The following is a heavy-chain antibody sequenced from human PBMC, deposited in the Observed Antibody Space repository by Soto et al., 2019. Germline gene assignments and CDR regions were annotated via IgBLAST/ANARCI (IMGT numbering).Heavy chain of an antibody. D-gene: IGHD3-9*01. CDR3: AKGYYDILTGYYKPEPFDY. CDR2: ISGSGGST. Sequence: EVQLLESGGGLVQPGGSLRLSCAASGFTFSSYAMSWVRQAPGKGLEWVSAISGSGGSTYYADSVKGRFTISRDNSKNTLYLQMNSLRAEDMAVYYCAKGYYDILTGYYKPEPFDYWGQGTLVTVSS. J-gene: IGHJ4*02. CDR1: GFTFSSYA. V-gene: IGHV3-23*01.